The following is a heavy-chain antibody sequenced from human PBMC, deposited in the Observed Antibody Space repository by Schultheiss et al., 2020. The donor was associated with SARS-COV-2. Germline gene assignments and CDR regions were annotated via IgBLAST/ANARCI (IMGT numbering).Heavy chain of an antibody. CDR1: GGSLTSHY. D-gene: IGHD1-26*01. CDR3: ARVVGGPTFEAFFGMDV. Sequence: SETLSLTCTVSGGSLTSHYWTWIRQSPGKGLEWIGYIYYNGNTNCNPSLKSRVTMSIDTSKNQFSLKMSSVTAAHTAVYYCARVVGGPTFEAFFGMDVWGQGTAVTVAS. V-gene: IGHV4-59*11. CDR2: IYYNGNT. J-gene: IGHJ6*02.